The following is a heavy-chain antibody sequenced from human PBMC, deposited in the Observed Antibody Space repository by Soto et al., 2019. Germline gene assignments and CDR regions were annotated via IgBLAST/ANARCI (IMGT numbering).Heavy chain of an antibody. J-gene: IGHJ4*02. D-gene: IGHD6-13*01. CDR2: ISYDGSNK. Sequence: GRSLRLSCAASGFTFSSFGMHWVRQAPGKGLEWVAVISYDGSNKYYADSVKGRFTISRDNSKNTLYLQMNSLRAEDTAVYYCANTRIAAAGTDNWGQGTLVTVSS. CDR1: GFTFSSFG. CDR3: ANTRIAAAGTDN. V-gene: IGHV3-30*18.